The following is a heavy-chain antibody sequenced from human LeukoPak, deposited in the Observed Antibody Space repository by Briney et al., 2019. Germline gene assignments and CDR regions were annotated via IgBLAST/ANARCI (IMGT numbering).Heavy chain of an antibody. D-gene: IGHD2-2*01. V-gene: IGHV3-48*01. J-gene: IGHJ4*02. Sequence: GGSLRLSCAASGFTFSSYSMNWVRQAPGKGLEWVSYISSSSSTIYYADSVKGRFTISRDNSKNTLYLQMNTLRGEDTAVYYCAKLISTSPHYFDYWGQGTLVTVSS. CDR2: ISSSSSTI. CDR1: GFTFSSYS. CDR3: AKLISTSPHYFDY.